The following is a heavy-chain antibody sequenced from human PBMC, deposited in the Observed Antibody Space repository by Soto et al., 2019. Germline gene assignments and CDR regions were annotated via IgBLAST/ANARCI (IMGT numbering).Heavy chain of an antibody. CDR2: IYYSGST. J-gene: IGHJ4*02. D-gene: IGHD5-18*01. CDR1: GGSISSGDYY. V-gene: IGHV4-30-4*01. Sequence: QVQLQESCPGLVKPSQTLSLTCTVSGGSISSGDYYWRWIRQPPGNGLEWIGYIYYSGSTYYNPSPKSRVTVTVDTSKVKFSRKLCSVTAADTDVYYCAGYTAMVTYYFDYWGQGTLVTVSS. CDR3: AGYTAMVTYYFDY.